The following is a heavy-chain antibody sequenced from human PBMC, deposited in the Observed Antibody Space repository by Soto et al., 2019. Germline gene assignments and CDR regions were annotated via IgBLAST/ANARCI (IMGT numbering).Heavy chain of an antibody. CDR1: GGSISSGAYY. Sequence: SETLSLTSTVSGGSISSGAYYWSWIRQHPGKGLEWIGYIYYSGNTYYNPSLKSRVTISVDTSKNQFSLKVSSVTAADTAVYYCARESRDGFNSPFDYWGQGTLVTVSS. V-gene: IGHV4-31*03. CDR3: ARESRDGFNSPFDY. J-gene: IGHJ4*02. D-gene: IGHD5-12*01. CDR2: IYYSGNT.